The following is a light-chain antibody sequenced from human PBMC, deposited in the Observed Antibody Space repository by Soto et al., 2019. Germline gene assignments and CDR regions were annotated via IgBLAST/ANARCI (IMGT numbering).Light chain of an antibody. J-gene: IGLJ2*01. Sequence: NFMLTQPHSVSESPGKTVTISCTRSSGSIASNYVQWYQQRPGSAPTTVIYEDNQRPSGVPDRFSGSIDSSSNSASLTISGLKTEDEVDYYCQSYDSSNPDVVFGGGTKLTVL. CDR1: SGSIASNY. CDR3: QSYDSSNPDVV. CDR2: EDN. V-gene: IGLV6-57*04.